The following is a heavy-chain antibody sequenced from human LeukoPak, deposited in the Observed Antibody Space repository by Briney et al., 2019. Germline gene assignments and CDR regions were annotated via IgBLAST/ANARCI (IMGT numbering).Heavy chain of an antibody. Sequence: GASVKVSCKASGYTFTSYGISWVRQAPGQGLEWMGGIIPIFGTANYVQKFQGRVTITADESTSTAYMELSSLRSEDTAVYYCATARFSAALGYGMDVWGQGTTVTVSS. V-gene: IGHV1-69*13. J-gene: IGHJ6*02. D-gene: IGHD6-13*01. CDR1: GYTFTSYG. CDR3: ATARFSAALGYGMDV. CDR2: IIPIFGTA.